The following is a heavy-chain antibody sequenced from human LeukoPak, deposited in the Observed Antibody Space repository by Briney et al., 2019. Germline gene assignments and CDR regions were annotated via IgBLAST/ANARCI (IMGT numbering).Heavy chain of an antibody. D-gene: IGHD3-10*01. J-gene: IGHJ3*02. V-gene: IGHV3-66*01. CDR1: GFPFSNYW. CDR3: ARDHPPSGAFDI. CDR2: IYSGGST. Sequence: GGSLRLSCAASGFPFSNYWMHWVRQAPGKGLEWVSVIYSGGSTDYADSVKGRFTISRDNSKNTLYLQMNSLRGEDTAVYYCARDHPPSGAFDIWGQGTMVTVSS.